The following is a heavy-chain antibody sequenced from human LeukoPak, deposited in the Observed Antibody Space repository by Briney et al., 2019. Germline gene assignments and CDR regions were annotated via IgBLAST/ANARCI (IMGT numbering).Heavy chain of an antibody. Sequence: ASVKVSCKASGYTFTGYYMHWVRQAPGQGLEWMGWINPNSGGTNFAQKFQGRVTMTRDTSISTAYMKLSRLRSDDTAVYYCARDLIQLWSPNSDFDYWGQGTLVTVSS. J-gene: IGHJ4*02. CDR3: ARDLIQLWSPNSDFDY. CDR1: GYTFTGYY. CDR2: INPNSGGT. V-gene: IGHV1-2*02. D-gene: IGHD5-18*01.